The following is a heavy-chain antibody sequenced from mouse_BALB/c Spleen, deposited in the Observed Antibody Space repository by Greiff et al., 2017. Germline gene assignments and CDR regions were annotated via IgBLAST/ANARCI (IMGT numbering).Heavy chain of an antibody. Sequence: VKLEESGPGLVAPSQSLSITCTVSGFSLTGYGVNWVRQPPGKGLEWLGMIWGDGSTDYNSALKSRLSISKDNSKSQVFLKMNSLQTDDTARYYCARGQLGLDYAMDYWGQGTSVTVSS. CDR2: IWGDGST. CDR3: ARGQLGLDYAMDY. J-gene: IGHJ4*01. CDR1: GFSLTGYG. D-gene: IGHD3-2*01. V-gene: IGHV2-6-7*01.